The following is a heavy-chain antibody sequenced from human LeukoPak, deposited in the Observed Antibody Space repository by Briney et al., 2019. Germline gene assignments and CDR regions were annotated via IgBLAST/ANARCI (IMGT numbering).Heavy chain of an antibody. CDR3: AKGTGPVLLWFGELEDSDY. D-gene: IGHD3-10*01. V-gene: IGHV3-23*01. CDR1: GFTFSSYA. Sequence: GGSLRLSCAASGFTFSSYAMSWVRQAPGKGLEWVSAISGSGGSTYYADSVKGRFTISRDNSKNTLYLQMNSLRAEDTAVYYCAKGTGPVLLWFGELEDSDYWGQGTLVTVSS. CDR2: ISGSGGST. J-gene: IGHJ4*02.